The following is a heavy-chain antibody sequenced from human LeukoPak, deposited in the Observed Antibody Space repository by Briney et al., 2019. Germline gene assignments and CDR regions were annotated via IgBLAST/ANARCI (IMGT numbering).Heavy chain of an antibody. V-gene: IGHV1-46*01. CDR1: GYTFTSYY. J-gene: IGHJ5*02. Sequence: ASVKVSCKASGYTFTSYYMHWVRQAPGQGLEWMGIINPSGGSTSYAQKFQGRVTMTRDTSTSIVYMELSSLRSEDTAVYYCARDQERSGWYGWFDPWGQGTLVTVSS. CDR3: ARDQERSGWYGWFDP. D-gene: IGHD6-19*01. CDR2: INPSGGST.